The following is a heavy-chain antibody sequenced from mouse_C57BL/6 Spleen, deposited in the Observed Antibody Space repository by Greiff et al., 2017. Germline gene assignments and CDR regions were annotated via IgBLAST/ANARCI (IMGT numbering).Heavy chain of an antibody. CDR2: IDPSDSET. Sequence: VKLQQPGAELVRPGSSVKLSCKASGYTFTSYWMHWVKQRPIQGLEWIGNIDPSDSETHYNQKFKDKATLTVDKSSSTAYMQLSSLTSEDSAVYYCARVWYAMDYWGQGTSVTVSS. V-gene: IGHV1-52*01. CDR1: GYTFTSYW. CDR3: ARVWYAMDY. J-gene: IGHJ4*01.